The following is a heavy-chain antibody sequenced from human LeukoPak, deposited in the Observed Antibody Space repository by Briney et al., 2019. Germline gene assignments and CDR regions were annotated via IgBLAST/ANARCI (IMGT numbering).Heavy chain of an antibody. D-gene: IGHD3-9*01. Sequence: GGSLRLSCTTSGFTFGDYSMSWFRQAPGKGLEWVDFIRSKGYGGTAEYAASVKGRFTISRDDSNSIAYLQMDSLKTEDTAVYYCTREIRYFDWFQADYWGQGTLVTVSS. J-gene: IGHJ4*02. CDR1: GFTFGDYS. CDR3: TREIRYFDWFQADY. CDR2: IRSKGYGGTA. V-gene: IGHV3-49*03.